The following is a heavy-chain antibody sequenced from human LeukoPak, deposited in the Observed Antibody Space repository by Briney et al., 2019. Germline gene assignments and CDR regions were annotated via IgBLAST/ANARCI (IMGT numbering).Heavy chain of an antibody. V-gene: IGHV3-7*01. Sequence: GGSLRLSCAASGFTFSSYWMSWVRQAPGKGLEWVANIKQDGSEKYYVDSVKGRFTISRDNAKNSLYLQMNSLRAEDTAVYYCARDSVTIFGVIIERYFDYWGQGTLVTVSS. D-gene: IGHD3-3*01. CDR1: GFTFSSYW. CDR3: ARDSVTIFGVIIERYFDY. CDR2: IKQDGSEK. J-gene: IGHJ4*02.